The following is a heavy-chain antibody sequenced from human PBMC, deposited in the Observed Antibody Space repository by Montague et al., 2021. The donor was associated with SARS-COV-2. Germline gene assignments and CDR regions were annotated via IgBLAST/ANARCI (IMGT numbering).Heavy chain of an antibody. D-gene: IGHD3-10*01. Sequence: SETLSLTCTVSGASISRSSYYWGWIRQPPGKGLERIGNIYYSGNTHYNPSLKSRVTISVDTSKNQFSLTLSSVTAADTAIYYCARQGNSGNLIDYWGQGTLVTVSS. CDR2: IYYSGNT. CDR1: GASISRSSYY. V-gene: IGHV4-39*01. J-gene: IGHJ4*02. CDR3: ARQGNSGNLIDY.